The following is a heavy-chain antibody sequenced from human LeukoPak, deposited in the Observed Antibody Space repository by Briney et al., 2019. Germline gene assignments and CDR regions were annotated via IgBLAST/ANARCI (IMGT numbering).Heavy chain of an antibody. CDR1: KFNFNSYG. D-gene: IGHD3-22*01. Sequence: GGSLRLSCTTSKFNFNSYGMTWVRQAPGRGLEWVSSISGSGGSTQYAASVQGRFTISRDNSKNTLYLQMNSLRAEDTAVYYCAKGHYYDSSGIANAFDIWGQGTMVTVSS. CDR3: AKGHYYDSSGIANAFDI. CDR2: ISGSGGST. J-gene: IGHJ3*02. V-gene: IGHV3-23*01.